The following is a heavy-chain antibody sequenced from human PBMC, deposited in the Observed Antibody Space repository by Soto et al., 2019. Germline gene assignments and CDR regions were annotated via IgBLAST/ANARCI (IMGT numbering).Heavy chain of an antibody. V-gene: IGHV3-23*01. CDR3: AKPLGDHDAFDI. D-gene: IGHD3-16*01. J-gene: IGHJ3*02. CDR1: GITFGSRA. Sequence: EVQLLESGGDLVQPGGSLRLSCVASGITFGSRAMSWVRQAPGEGLEWVSAISGSGGSTYYADSVKGRFTISRDNSKTTLYLQMNSLRAEDTAVYYCAKPLGDHDAFDIWGQGTMVTVSS. CDR2: ISGSGGST.